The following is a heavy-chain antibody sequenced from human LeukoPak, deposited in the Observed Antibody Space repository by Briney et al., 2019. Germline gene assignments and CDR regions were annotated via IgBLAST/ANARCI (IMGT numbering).Heavy chain of an antibody. J-gene: IGHJ6*02. CDR2: IYSGGST. CDR1: GFTVSSNY. D-gene: IGHD3-10*01. V-gene: IGHV3-66*01. CDR3: ARSTYYYGSGGYYYGMDV. Sequence: GGSLRLSCAASGFTVSSNYMSWVRQAPGKGLEWVSVIYSGGSTYYADSVKGRFTISRDNSKNTLYLQMNSLRAEDTAVYYCARSTYYYGSGGYYYGMDVWGQGTTVTVSS.